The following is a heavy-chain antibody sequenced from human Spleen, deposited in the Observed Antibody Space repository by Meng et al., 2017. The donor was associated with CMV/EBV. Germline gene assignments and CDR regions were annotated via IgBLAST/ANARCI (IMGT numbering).Heavy chain of an antibody. Sequence: ASVKVSCKTSGYTFTGYYMHWVRQAPGQGLEWMGWINPNSGGTNYAQKFQGRVTMTRDTSISTAYMELSRLKSDDTAVYYCARAAAYMSYGLDVWGQGTTVTVSS. CDR1: GYTFTGYY. CDR3: ARAAAYMSYGLDV. J-gene: IGHJ6*02. V-gene: IGHV1-2*02. CDR2: INPNSGGT. D-gene: IGHD2-15*01.